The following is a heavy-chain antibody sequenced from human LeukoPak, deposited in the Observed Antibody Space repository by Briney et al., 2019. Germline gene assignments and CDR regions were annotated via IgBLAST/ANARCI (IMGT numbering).Heavy chain of an antibody. V-gene: IGHV4-61*02. CDR1: GGSISSGSYY. Sequence: SETLSLTCTVSGGSISSGSYYWSWIRQPAGKGLEWIGRIYTSGSTNYNPSLNSRVTISVDTSNNQFSLKLSSVTAADTAVYYCARHGGSGLDWFDPWGQGTLVTVSS. J-gene: IGHJ5*02. D-gene: IGHD3-10*01. CDR2: IYTSGST. CDR3: ARHGGSGLDWFDP.